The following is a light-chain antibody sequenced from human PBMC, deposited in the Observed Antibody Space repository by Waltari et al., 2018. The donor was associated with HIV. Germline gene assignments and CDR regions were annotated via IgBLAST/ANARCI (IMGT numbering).Light chain of an antibody. CDR1: QSLLQSSGRNY. CDR2: LAS. Sequence: EIVMSQSPLSLPVAPGEPASISCRSSQSLLQSSGRNYLDWYLQKPGQSPQLLIYLASHPAPGVPDRFSGSGSGTDVTLKISRGEADDVGVYYCMQALQIPRTVGVGSKVEIK. CDR3: MQALQIPRT. V-gene: IGKV2-28*01. J-gene: IGKJ4*01.